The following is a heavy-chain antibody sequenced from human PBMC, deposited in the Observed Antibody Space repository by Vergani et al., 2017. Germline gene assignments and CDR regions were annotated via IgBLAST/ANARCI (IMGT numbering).Heavy chain of an antibody. CDR2: IKSTFDRGTT. J-gene: IGHJ6*02. V-gene: IGHV3-15*07. CDR3: TTDPRYCGDGSCYWLRDHHYYGMDV. CDR1: GFSFRNAW. Sequence: QLVESGGGIVKPWGSLRLSCVASGFSFRNAWMNWVRRTPGKGLEWVGRIKSTFDRGTTDYAAAVKGRFTISRDDSKNTLFLQMNGLKTEDIGVYYCTTDPRYCGDGSCYWLRDHHYYGMDVWGQGTTVTVSS. D-gene: IGHD2-21*01.